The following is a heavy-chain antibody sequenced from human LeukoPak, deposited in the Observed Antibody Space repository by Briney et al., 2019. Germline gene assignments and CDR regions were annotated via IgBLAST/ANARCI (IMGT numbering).Heavy chain of an antibody. CDR3: ARGIAVAGVGY. D-gene: IGHD6-19*01. Sequence: SETLSLTCTVSGGSISSYYWSWIRQPPGKGLEWIGYIYYSGSTNYNPSLKSRVTISVDTSKNQFSLRLSSVTAADTAVYYCARGIAVAGVGYWGQGTLVTVSS. CDR1: GGSISSYY. CDR2: IYYSGST. J-gene: IGHJ4*02. V-gene: IGHV4-59*01.